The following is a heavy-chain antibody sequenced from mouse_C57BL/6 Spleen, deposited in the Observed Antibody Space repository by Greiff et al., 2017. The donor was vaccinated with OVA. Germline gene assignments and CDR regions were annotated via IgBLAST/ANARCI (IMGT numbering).Heavy chain of an antibody. J-gene: IGHJ1*03. CDR3: AKGAASDGSRGGYFDV. CDR2: IHPNSGST. CDR1: GYTFTSYW. D-gene: IGHD1-1*01. Sequence: VQLQQPGAELVKPGASVKLSCKASGYTFTSYWMHWVKQRPGQGLEWIGMIHPNSGSTNYNEKFKSKATLTVDKSSSTAYMQLSSLTSEDSAVYYCAKGAASDGSRGGYFDVWGTGTTVTVSS. V-gene: IGHV1-64*01.